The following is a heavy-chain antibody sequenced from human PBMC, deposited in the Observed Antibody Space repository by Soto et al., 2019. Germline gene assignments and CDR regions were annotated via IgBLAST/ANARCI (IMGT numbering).Heavy chain of an antibody. CDR3: ARVSSSGWYTAAY. V-gene: IGHV1-18*01. Sequence: QVQLVQSGDEVKKPGASVKVSCKASGYTFTSYDINWVRQAPGQGLEWMGWISGYNGNTNYAQKLQGRVTMTADTATSTAYMELRSLRSADTAVYYCARVSSSGWYTAAYWGQGTLVTVSS. J-gene: IGHJ4*02. CDR2: ISGYNGNT. CDR1: GYTFTSYD. D-gene: IGHD6-19*01.